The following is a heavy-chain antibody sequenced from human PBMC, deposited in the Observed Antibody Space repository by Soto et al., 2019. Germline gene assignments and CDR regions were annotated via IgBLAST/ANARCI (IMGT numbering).Heavy chain of an antibody. CDR1: GGSMSSSSYY. CDR3: ARSAGCSGGSCYFGTRGVDY. V-gene: IGHV4-39*01. D-gene: IGHD2-15*01. Sequence: SETLSLTCTVSGGSMSSSSYYWGWIRQPPGKGLDWIGNVYYSGSTYYNPSLKSRVTISVDTSKNQFSLKLSSVTAADTAVYYCARSAGCSGGSCYFGTRGVDYWGQGTLVTVSS. CDR2: VYYSGST. J-gene: IGHJ4*02.